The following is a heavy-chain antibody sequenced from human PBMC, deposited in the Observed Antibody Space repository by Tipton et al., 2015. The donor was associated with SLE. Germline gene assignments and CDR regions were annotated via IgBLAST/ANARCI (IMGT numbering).Heavy chain of an antibody. CDR1: RFTFSSYW. Sequence: SLRLSCAASRFTFSSYWMSWVRQAPGKGPVWVAHINEDGRYTNYADSVKGRFTISRDNAKNALYLQMNSLRAEDTAVYYCAREGYCSSTSCYTWGGAIDYWGQGTLVTVSS. CDR3: AREGYCSSTSCYTWGGAIDY. V-gene: IGHV3-74*01. J-gene: IGHJ4*02. CDR2: INEDGRYT. D-gene: IGHD2-2*02.